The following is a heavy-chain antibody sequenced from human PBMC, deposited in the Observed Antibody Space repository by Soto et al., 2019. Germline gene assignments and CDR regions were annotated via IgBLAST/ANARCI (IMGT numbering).Heavy chain of an antibody. D-gene: IGHD1-26*01. CDR3: AKTVGQWELRAVYYFDY. J-gene: IGHJ4*02. Sequence: GGSLRLSCAASGFTFSSYAMSWVRQAPGKGLEWVSAISGGGGSTYYADSVKGRFTISRDNSKNTLYLQMNSLRAEDTAVYYCAKTVGQWELRAVYYFDYWGQGTLVTVSS. CDR1: GFTFSSYA. V-gene: IGHV3-23*01. CDR2: ISGGGGST.